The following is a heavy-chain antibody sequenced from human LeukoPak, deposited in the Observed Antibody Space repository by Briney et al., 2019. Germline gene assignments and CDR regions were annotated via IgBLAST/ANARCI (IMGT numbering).Heavy chain of an antibody. CDR2: LFPSGAA. V-gene: IGHV4-4*07. D-gene: IGHD1-7*01. J-gene: IGHJ4*02. CDR3: ARGGGNSRIDQ. Sequence: SETLSLTCTVSGGSVSSYYWNWIRQPAGKGLEWIGRLFPSGAADHNPSLKSRVTMSLDTSKNQFSLNLTSVTVADTAVYYCARGGGNSRIDQWGQGSLVNVSS. CDR1: GGSVSSYY.